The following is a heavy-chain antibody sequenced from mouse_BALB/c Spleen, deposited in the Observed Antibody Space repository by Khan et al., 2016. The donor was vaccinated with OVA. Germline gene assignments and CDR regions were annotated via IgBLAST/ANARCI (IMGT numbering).Heavy chain of an antibody. CDR2: ISYSGNT. V-gene: IGHV3-2*02. CDR1: GYSITSDYA. CDR3: ARIYGGDFDY. D-gene: IGHD1-1*01. J-gene: IGHJ2*01. Sequence: EVKLEESGPGLVKPSQSLSLTCTVTGYSITSDYAWNWIRQFPGNKLEWMGHISYSGNTKYNPSLKSRISITQDTSKNQFFLQLNSVTTDDTATYYCARIYGGDFDYWGQGTTLTVSS.